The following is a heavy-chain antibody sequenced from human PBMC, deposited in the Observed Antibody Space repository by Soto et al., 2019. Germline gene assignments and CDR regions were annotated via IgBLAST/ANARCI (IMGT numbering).Heavy chain of an antibody. V-gene: IGHV1-3*01. Sequence: QVQLVQSGAEVKKPGASVKVSCKASGYTFTSYAIHLVRQAPGQRLEWMGWINAGNGNTKHSQKFQGRVTITRDTSASTAYMELSSLRSEDTAVYYCARDIAFDIWGQGTMVTVSS. CDR1: GYTFTSYA. J-gene: IGHJ3*02. CDR3: ARDIAFDI. CDR2: INAGNGNT.